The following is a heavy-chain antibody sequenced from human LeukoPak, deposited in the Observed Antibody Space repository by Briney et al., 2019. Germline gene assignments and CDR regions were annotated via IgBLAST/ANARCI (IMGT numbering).Heavy chain of an antibody. J-gene: IGHJ4*02. CDR2: IHASGTT. CDR3: AIRAAAGTGAYDY. D-gene: IGHD6-13*01. CDR1: GGSISSFY. V-gene: IGHV4-4*09. Sequence: SETLSLTCTISGGSISSFYWSWIRQPPGKGLEWIGYIHASGTTNYNPSLKSRVTISVDTSKNQFSLKLSSVTAADTAVYYCAIRAAAGTGAYDYWGQGTLVTVSS.